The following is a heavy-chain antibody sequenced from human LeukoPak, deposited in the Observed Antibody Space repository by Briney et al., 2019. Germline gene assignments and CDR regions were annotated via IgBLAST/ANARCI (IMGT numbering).Heavy chain of an antibody. CDR3: VGDQADTQFDSGEMIPLAH. CDR1: GFSFGDYS. CDR2: IDSSGAYI. V-gene: IGHV3-21*01. Sequence: GGSLRLSCGVSGFSFGDYSMNWVRQTPEKGLEWLSSIDSSGAYIYYADSVKGRVTFSRDNAKNSLFLQMSRLRAEDTAVYYCVGDQADTQFDSGEMIPLAHWGQGTLVIVSS. J-gene: IGHJ4*02. D-gene: IGHD5-24*01.